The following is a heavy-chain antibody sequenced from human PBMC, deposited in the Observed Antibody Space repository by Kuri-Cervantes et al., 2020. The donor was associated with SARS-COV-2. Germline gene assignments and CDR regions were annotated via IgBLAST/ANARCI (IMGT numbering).Heavy chain of an antibody. V-gene: IGHV3-48*04. CDR2: ISNTGSTI. Sequence: LSLTCAASGFTFSSYAMNWVRQAPGRGLEWLSYISNTGSTIYYADSVKGRFNISRDNAKNSLYLQMNSLRAEDTAVYYCARDGAARRLYMDVWGKGTTVTVSS. D-gene: IGHD6-6*01. J-gene: IGHJ6*03. CDR3: ARDGAARRLYMDV. CDR1: GFTFSSYA.